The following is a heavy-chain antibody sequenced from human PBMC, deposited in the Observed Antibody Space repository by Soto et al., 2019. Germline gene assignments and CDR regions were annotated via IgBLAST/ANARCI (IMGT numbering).Heavy chain of an antibody. CDR2: IYPGDSDT. CDR3: AASIFYYGMDV. J-gene: IGHJ6*02. Sequence: GESLKISCKGSGYTFTNYWIGWVRQMPGKGLEWMGIIYPGDSDTKYNPSFQGQVTISADKSITTTYLRWTSLKVSDTAIYYCAASIFYYGMDVWGQGTTGTVSS. CDR1: GYTFTNYW. V-gene: IGHV5-51*01.